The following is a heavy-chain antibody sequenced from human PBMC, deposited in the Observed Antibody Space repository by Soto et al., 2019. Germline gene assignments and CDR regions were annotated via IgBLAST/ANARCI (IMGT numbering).Heavy chain of an antibody. J-gene: IGHJ5*02. D-gene: IGHD3-9*01. CDR3: ARVLRYFDWFGCWFDP. CDR1: GGSISSGDYY. V-gene: IGHV4-30-4*01. Sequence: QVQLQESGPGLVKPSQTLSLTCTVSGGSISSGDYYWSWIRQPPGKGLEWIGYIYYSGSTYYNPSHKSRVTISVDTSKNPFSLKLSSVTAADTAVYYCARVLRYFDWFGCWFDPWGQGTLVTVSS. CDR2: IYYSGST.